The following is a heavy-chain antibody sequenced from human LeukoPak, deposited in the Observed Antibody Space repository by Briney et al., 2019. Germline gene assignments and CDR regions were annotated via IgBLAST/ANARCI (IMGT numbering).Heavy chain of an antibody. D-gene: IGHD6-19*01. CDR3: ARGGAVDPFDY. J-gene: IGHJ4*02. CDR2: IYYSGST. V-gene: IGHV4-39*01. CDR1: GGSISSSSYY. Sequence: SETLSLTCTVSGGSISSSSYYWGWIRQPPGKGLEWIGSIYYSGSTYYNPSLKSRVTISVDTSKNQFSLKLSSVTAADTAVYYCARGGAVDPFDYWGQGTLVTVSS.